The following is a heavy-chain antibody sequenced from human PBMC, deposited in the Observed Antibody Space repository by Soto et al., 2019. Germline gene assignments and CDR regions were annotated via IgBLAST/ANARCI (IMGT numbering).Heavy chain of an antibody. CDR2: IGAFNGNT. Sequence: QVQLVQSAAEVKKPGASVKVSCKASGYSYSTYSFSWVRQAPGRGLEWMGWIGAFNGNTNYAQKFQGRATMTTDTATTTVYLELGRLTSGDTAVYYCARAVGAVLDHWGQGTLVTVSS. CDR1: GYSYSTYS. V-gene: IGHV1-18*04. CDR3: ARAVGAVLDH. D-gene: IGHD3-10*01. J-gene: IGHJ4*02.